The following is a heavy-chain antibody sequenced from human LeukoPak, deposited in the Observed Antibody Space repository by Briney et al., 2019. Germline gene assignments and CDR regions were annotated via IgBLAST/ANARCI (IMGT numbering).Heavy chain of an antibody. J-gene: IGHJ6*02. CDR2: NSAYNGDR. CDR1: GYTFTGYY. V-gene: IGHV1-18*04. Sequence: ASVKVSCKASGYTFTGYYMHWVRQAPGQGLEWMGWNSAYNGDRNYAQKLQDRLTMTTDTSTNTAYMELRGLTSDDTAVYYCARGAGFSSSRRRNYFYGMDVWGQGTTVTVSS. CDR3: ARGAGFSSSRRRNYFYGMDV. D-gene: IGHD6-6*01.